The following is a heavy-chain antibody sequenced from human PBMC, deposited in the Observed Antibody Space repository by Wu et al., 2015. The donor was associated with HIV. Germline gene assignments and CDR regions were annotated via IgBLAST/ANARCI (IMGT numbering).Heavy chain of an antibody. J-gene: IGHJ4*02. CDR1: GGTFSSYA. V-gene: IGHV1-69*13. CDR3: ARDTGSYDSSGYPIDY. D-gene: IGHD3-22*01. CDR2: IIPIFGTA. Sequence: QVQLVQSGAEVKKPGSSVKVSCKASGGTFSSYAISWVRQAPGQGLEWMGRIIPIFGTANYAQKFQGRVTITADESTSTAYMELSSLRSEDTAVYYCARDTGSYDSSGYPIDYWGQGTLVTVSS.